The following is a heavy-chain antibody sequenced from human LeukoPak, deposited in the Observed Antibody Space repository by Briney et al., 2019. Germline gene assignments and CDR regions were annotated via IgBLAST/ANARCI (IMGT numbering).Heavy chain of an antibody. CDR1: GYTFTSYY. V-gene: IGHV1-2*04. J-gene: IGHJ6*02. CDR3: ARDRAGYYDFWSGYYTLGDYYGMDV. Sequence: ASVKVSCKASGYTFTSYYMHWVRQAPGQGLEWMGWINPNSGGTNYAQKFQGWVTMTRDTSISTAYMELSRLRSDDTAVYYCARDRAGYYDFWSGYYTLGDYYGMDVWGQGTTVTVSS. D-gene: IGHD3-3*01. CDR2: INPNSGGT.